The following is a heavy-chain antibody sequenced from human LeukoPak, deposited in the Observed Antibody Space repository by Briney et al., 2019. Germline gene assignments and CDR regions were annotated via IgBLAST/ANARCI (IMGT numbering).Heavy chain of an antibody. CDR3: ARDGNISNAFDI. CDR1: GGSISSGGYY. V-gene: IGHV4-31*03. D-gene: IGHD2/OR15-2a*01. CDR2: IYYSGST. Sequence: SQTLSLTCTVSGGSISSGGYYWTWIRQHPGKGLEWIGYIYYSGSTYCNPSLKSRVTMSVDTSKNQFSLKLTSVTAADTAVYYCARDGNISNAFDIWGQGTMVTVSS. J-gene: IGHJ3*02.